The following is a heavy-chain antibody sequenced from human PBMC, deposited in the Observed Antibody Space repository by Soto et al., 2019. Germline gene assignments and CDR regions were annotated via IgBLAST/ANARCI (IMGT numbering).Heavy chain of an antibody. CDR1: GFTFSNYA. J-gene: IGHJ3*02. CDR3: ARDADILTGSDAFDI. V-gene: IGHV3-30-3*01. D-gene: IGHD3-9*01. Sequence: GGSLRLSCAASGFTFSNYAMHWVRQALGKGLEWVAVISYDGSSEYYADSVKGRFTISRDNSKNTLYLQMNSLRAEDTAVYYCARDADILTGSDAFDIWGQGTMVTVSS. CDR2: ISYDGSSE.